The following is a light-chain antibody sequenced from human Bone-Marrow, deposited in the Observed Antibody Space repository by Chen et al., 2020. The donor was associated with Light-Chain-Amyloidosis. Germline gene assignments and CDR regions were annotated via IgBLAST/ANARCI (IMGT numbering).Light chain of an antibody. CDR1: DLPTKY. V-gene: IGLV3-25*03. CDR3: QSADSSGTYEVI. Sequence: SYELTQPPSVAVSTEQTARITCSGDDLPTKYAYWYQQKPGQAPVLVIHIDTERPSGISERFSGSSSGTTATLTISGVQAEDEADYHCQSADSSGTYEVIFGGGTKLTV. J-gene: IGLJ2*01. CDR2: IDT.